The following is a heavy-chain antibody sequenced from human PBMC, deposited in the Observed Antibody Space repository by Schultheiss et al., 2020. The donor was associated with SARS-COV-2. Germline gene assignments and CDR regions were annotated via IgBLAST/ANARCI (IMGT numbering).Heavy chain of an antibody. D-gene: IGHD3-10*01. J-gene: IGHJ4*02. CDR1: GFTFSTYA. CDR2: ISGTGDST. Sequence: GGSLRLSCAASGFTFSTYAMSWVRQAPGKGLEWVSGISGTGDSTYYADSVTGRFTISRDNSKNTLYLQMNSLRAEDTAVYYCARDTHMVRGVITAPLNYWGQGTLVTVSS. CDR3: ARDTHMVRGVITAPLNY. V-gene: IGHV3-23*01.